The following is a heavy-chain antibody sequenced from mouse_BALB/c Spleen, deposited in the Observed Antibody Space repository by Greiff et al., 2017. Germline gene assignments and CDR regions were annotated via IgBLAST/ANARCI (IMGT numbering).Heavy chain of an antibody. J-gene: IGHJ4*01. CDR2: ISSGGGNT. Sequence: DVKLVESGGGLVKPGGSLKLSCAASGFTFSSYTMSWVRQTPGKRLEWVATISSGGGNTYYPDSVKVRFTISRDNAKNNLYLQMSSLRSEDTALYYCARYNPLRLRAMDDWGQGTSVTVSS. CDR3: ARYNPLRLRAMDD. V-gene: IGHV5-9*03. CDR1: GFTFSSYT. D-gene: IGHD1-2*01.